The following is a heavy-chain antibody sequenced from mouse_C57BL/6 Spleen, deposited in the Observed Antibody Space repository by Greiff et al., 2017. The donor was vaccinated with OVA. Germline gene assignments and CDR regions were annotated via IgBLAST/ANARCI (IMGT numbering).Heavy chain of an antibody. CDR1: GFTFTDYY. Sequence: EVMLVESGGGLVQPGGSLSLSCAASGFTFTDYYMSWVRQPPGKALEWLGFIRNKANGYTAEYSASVKGRFTISRDNSQSLLYLQMNALRAEDSATYYCARRDYGSSYYWYFDVWGTGTTVTVSS. D-gene: IGHD1-1*01. J-gene: IGHJ1*03. CDR2: IRNKANGYTA. V-gene: IGHV7-3*01. CDR3: ARRDYGSSYYWYFDV.